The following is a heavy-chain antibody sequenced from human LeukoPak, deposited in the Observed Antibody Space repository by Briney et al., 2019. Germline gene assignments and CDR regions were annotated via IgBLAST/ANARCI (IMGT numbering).Heavy chain of an antibody. V-gene: IGHV3-30*18. Sequence: GGSLRLSCAASGFPFSSYGMHWVRQAPGKGLEWVAVISHDGTNKYYVDSVKGRFTISRDNSKNTLYLQMNSLRAEDTAMYYCAKVNYYESSGYYDYWGQGTLVTVSS. D-gene: IGHD3-22*01. CDR3: AKVNYYESSGYYDY. CDR2: ISHDGTNK. J-gene: IGHJ4*02. CDR1: GFPFSSYG.